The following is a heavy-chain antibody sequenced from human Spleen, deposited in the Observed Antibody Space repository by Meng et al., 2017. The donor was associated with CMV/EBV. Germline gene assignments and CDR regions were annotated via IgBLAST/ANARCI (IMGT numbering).Heavy chain of an antibody. V-gene: IGHV3-13*01. CDR2: IGSAGDT. CDR3: ARGGPRGSGSYLY. Sequence: GESLKISCAASGFTFSNYDMHWVRQPTGKGLEWVSGIGSAGDTYYSDPVKGRFTVSRENAENSLHLQLNTLRVGDTAVYYCARGGPRGSGSYLYWGQGTRVTVSS. CDR1: GFTFSNYD. J-gene: IGHJ4*02. D-gene: IGHD3-10*01.